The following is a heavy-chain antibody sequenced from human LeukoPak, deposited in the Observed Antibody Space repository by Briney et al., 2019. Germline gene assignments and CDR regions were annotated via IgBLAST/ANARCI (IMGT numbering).Heavy chain of an antibody. Sequence: LPGGSLRLSCAASGFTFSSYAMSWVRQAPGKGLEWVSSISGSGVSTYYADSVKGRFTISRDNSKNTLYLQMNSLRAEDTAVYYCAKDYSYYYGSGSFDWGQGTLVTVSS. D-gene: IGHD3-10*01. V-gene: IGHV3-23*01. CDR1: GFTFSSYA. J-gene: IGHJ4*02. CDR3: AKDYSYYYGSGSFD. CDR2: ISGSGVST.